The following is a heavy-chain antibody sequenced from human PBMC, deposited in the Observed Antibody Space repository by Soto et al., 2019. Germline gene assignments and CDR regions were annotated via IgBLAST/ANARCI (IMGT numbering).Heavy chain of an antibody. CDR1: GGSFINNY. CDR3: ARGDILIGSRNWFDP. V-gene: IGHV4-34*01. CDR2: INHIGIT. J-gene: IGHJ5*02. D-gene: IGHD3-9*01. Sequence: QVQLQQWGAGLLKPSETLSLTCAVYGGSFINNYWSWIRQPPGKGLEWIGEINHIGITNYNPTLKSRVTLSVDTFKKQFSLKLSSVAAADTAVYYCARGDILIGSRNWFDPWGQGTLVTVSS.